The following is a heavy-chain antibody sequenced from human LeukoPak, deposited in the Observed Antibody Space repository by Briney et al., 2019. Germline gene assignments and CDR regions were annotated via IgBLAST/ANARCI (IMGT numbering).Heavy chain of an antibody. V-gene: IGHV3-30*18. CDR2: ISYDGSNK. CDR3: AKDRTSCLDY. D-gene: IGHD2-2*01. J-gene: IGHJ4*02. Sequence: GGSLRLSCAASGFTFSSYGMHWVRQAPGKGLECVAVISYDGSNKYYADSVKGRFTISRDNSKNTLYLQMNSLRAEDTAVYYCAKDRTSCLDYWGQGTLVTVSS. CDR1: GFTFSSYG.